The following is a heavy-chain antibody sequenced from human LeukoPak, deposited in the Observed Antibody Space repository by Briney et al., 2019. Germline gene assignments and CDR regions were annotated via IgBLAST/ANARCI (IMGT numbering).Heavy chain of an antibody. J-gene: IGHJ6*03. Sequence: SETLSLTCTVSGGFISENYWGWIRQPPGKGLQWIGFVSSNGSSKYNPSLKSRVTMSVDTSKNQFSLRLRSVMPADTAEYFCARDRVTILSSYSSCYMDVWGNGTTVTVSS. CDR2: VSSNGSS. V-gene: IGHV4-59*01. CDR3: ARDRVTILSSYSSCYMDV. CDR1: GGFISENY. D-gene: IGHD2/OR15-2a*01.